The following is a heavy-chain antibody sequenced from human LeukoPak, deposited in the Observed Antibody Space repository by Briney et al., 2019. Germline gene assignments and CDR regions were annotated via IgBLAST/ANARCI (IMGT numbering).Heavy chain of an antibody. D-gene: IGHD4-23*01. V-gene: IGHV3-23*01. CDR2: ISGGGGST. Sequence: GGSLRLSCAASRFTFSSYAMSWVRQAPGKGLEWVSTISGGGGSTYYADSVKGRFTISRDNSKNTLFLQMNSLRAEDTAVYYCAKDLGNSFRAFDIWGQGTMVTVSS. CDR1: RFTFSSYA. J-gene: IGHJ3*02. CDR3: AKDLGNSFRAFDI.